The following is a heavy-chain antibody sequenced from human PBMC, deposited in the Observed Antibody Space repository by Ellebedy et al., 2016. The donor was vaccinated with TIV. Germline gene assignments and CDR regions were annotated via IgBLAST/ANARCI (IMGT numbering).Heavy chain of an antibody. CDR2: ISAYNGNT. V-gene: IGHV1-18*01. J-gene: IGHJ4*02. Sequence: ASVKVSCXASGCTFSSYAITWVRQAPGQGLEWMGWISAYNGNTNYAQKLQGRVTMSTDTSTSTAYMELRSLRSDDTAVYYCVRDSPLVYWGQGTLVTVSS. CDR1: GCTFSSYA. CDR3: VRDSPLVY.